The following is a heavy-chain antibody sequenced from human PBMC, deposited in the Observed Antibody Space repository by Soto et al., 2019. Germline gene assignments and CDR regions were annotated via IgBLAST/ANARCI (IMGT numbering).Heavy chain of an antibody. Sequence: SETLSLTCTVSGGSISSSSYYWGWIRQPPGKGLEWIGSIYYSGSTYYNPSLKSRVTISVDTSKNQFSLKLSSVTTADTAVYYCARLEAARLFEYYFDYWGQGTLVTVSS. J-gene: IGHJ4*02. CDR2: IYYSGST. CDR1: GGSISSSSYY. V-gene: IGHV4-39*01. CDR3: ARLEAARLFEYYFDY. D-gene: IGHD6-6*01.